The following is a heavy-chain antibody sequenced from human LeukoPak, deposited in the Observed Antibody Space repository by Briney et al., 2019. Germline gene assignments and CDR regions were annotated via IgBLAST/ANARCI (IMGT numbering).Heavy chain of an antibody. D-gene: IGHD4-17*01. J-gene: IGHJ6*03. V-gene: IGHV1-69*05. CDR2: IIPIFGTA. Sequence: ASVKVSYKASGGTFSSYAISWVRQAPGQGLEWMGGIIPIFGTANYAQKFQGRVTITTDESTSTAYMELSSLRSEDTAVYYCATPSGHYGDYPGGYYYYMDVWGKGTTVTVSS. CDR1: GGTFSSYA. CDR3: ATPSGHYGDYPGGYYYYMDV.